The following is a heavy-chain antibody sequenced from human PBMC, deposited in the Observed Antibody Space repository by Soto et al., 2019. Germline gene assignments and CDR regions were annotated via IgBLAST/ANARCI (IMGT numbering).Heavy chain of an antibody. CDR3: ARCARFVPAAPAHCDY. CDR1: GGSISSGAYY. V-gene: IGHV4-31*03. Sequence: PSETLSLTCTVSGGSISSGAYYWSWIRQHPGKGLEWIGYIYYSGSTYYNPSLKSRVTISVDTSKNQFSLKLSSVTAADTAVYFCARCARFVPAAPAHCDYWGQGTLVTVSS. CDR2: IYYSGST. J-gene: IGHJ4*02. D-gene: IGHD2-2*01.